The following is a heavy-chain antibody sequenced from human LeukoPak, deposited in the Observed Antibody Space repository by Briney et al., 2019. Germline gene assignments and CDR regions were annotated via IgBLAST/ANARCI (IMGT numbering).Heavy chain of an antibody. Sequence: GGSLRLSCAASGFTFSSYSMNWVRQAPGKGLEWVSYISSSSSTIYYADSVKGRFTISRDNAKNSLYLQMNSLRAEDTAVYYCARDKSKETSYYDFWSGYYTYNWFDPWGQGTLVTVSS. J-gene: IGHJ5*02. CDR1: GFTFSSYS. CDR3: ARDKSKETSYYDFWSGYYTYNWFDP. V-gene: IGHV3-48*01. D-gene: IGHD3-3*01. CDR2: ISSSSSTI.